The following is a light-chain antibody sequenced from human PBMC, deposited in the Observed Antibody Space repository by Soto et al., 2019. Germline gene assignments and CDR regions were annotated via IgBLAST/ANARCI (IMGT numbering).Light chain of an antibody. J-gene: IGKJ5*01. Sequence: EIVLTQSPSTLSLSPGXRATLSCRASQSVSTTHLAWYQQKRGQAPRLLIYNTSTRATGFPARFSGSGSGTDFTLTISRLEPEDFAVYYCQQHGSWLITFGQGTRLEIK. CDR1: QSVSTTH. CDR2: NTS. V-gene: IGKV3-20*01. CDR3: QQHGSWLIT.